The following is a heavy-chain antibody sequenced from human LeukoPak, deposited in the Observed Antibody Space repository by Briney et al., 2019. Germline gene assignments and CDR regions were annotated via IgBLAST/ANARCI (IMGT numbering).Heavy chain of an antibody. Sequence: GGPLRLSCAASGFTFSSYGMHWVRQAPGKGLEWGAVISYDGSNKYYADSVKGRFTISRDNSKNTLYLQMNGLRAEDTAVYYCAKGGSGRLMDVWGQGTTVTVSS. V-gene: IGHV3-30*18. CDR3: AKGGSGRLMDV. J-gene: IGHJ6*02. CDR1: GFTFSSYG. D-gene: IGHD3-10*01. CDR2: ISYDGSNK.